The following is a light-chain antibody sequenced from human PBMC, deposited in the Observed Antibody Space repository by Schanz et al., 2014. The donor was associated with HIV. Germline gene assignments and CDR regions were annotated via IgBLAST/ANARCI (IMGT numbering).Light chain of an antibody. CDR2: DVN. V-gene: IGLV2-8*01. Sequence: QSALTQPPSASGSPGQSVTISCTGTSSDVGGYNYVSWYQQYPGKAPKVIIYDVNNRPSGVPDRFSGYKSGNTASLTVSVLQAEDEADYYCQSYDSSLSGSVFGGGTQLTV. CDR3: QSYDSSLSGSV. CDR1: SSDVGGYNY. J-gene: IGLJ7*01.